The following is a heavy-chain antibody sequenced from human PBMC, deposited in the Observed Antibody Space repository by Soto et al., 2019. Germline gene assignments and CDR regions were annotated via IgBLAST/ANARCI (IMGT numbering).Heavy chain of an antibody. Sequence: ASVKVSCKASGYTFTGYYMHWVRQAPGQGLEWMGWINPNSGGTNYAQKFQGRFTISRDNAKKSLYLQMNSLRGEDTAVYYCARRGSSSSPGTDCWGQGTLVTVSS. J-gene: IGHJ4*02. V-gene: IGHV1-2*02. CDR2: INPNSGGT. CDR1: GYTFTGYY. CDR3: ARRGSSSSPGTDC. D-gene: IGHD6-6*01.